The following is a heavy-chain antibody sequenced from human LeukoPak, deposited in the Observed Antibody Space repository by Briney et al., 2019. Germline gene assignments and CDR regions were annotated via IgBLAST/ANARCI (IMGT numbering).Heavy chain of an antibody. Sequence: GGSLRLSCETSGFIFSNCWMTWVRQAPGKGLEWVANIKTDASEKYYADSVKGRFTISRVNAKMSLYLQMNSLRVEDTAVYYCATHSTRNAREFQSWGQGTLVTVSS. CDR3: ATHSTRNAREFQS. CDR1: GFIFSNCW. CDR2: IKTDASEK. D-gene: IGHD2/OR15-2a*01. V-gene: IGHV3-7*01. J-gene: IGHJ1*01.